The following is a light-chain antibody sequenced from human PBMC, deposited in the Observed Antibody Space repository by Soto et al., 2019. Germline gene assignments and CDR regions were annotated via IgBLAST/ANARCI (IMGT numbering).Light chain of an antibody. Sequence: EIVLTQSPGTLSLSPGERATLSCRASQSVSSSYLAWYQQKPGQAPRLLIYSASSRATGIPDRFSGSGSGTDFTLTISSVEPEDFALYYCHQRNTFGQGTRLEI. CDR2: SAS. J-gene: IGKJ5*01. CDR3: HQRNT. V-gene: IGKV3D-20*02. CDR1: QSVSSSY.